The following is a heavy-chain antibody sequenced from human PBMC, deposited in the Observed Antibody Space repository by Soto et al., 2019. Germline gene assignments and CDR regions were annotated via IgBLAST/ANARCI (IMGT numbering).Heavy chain of an antibody. CDR2: IIPIFGTA. CDR1: GGTFSSYA. J-gene: IGHJ4*02. V-gene: IGHV1-69*13. D-gene: IGHD6-19*01. CDR3: ARDQGGSSGFGSFDY. Sequence: SVKVSCKASGGTFSSYAISWVRQAPGQGLEWMGGIIPIFGTANYAQKFQGRVTITADESTSTAYMELSSLRSEDTAVYYCARDQGGSSGFGSFDYWGQGTLVTVSS.